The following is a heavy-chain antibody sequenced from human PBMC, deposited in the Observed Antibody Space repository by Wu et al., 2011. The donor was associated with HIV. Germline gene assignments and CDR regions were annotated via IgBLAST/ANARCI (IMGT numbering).Heavy chain of an antibody. CDR3: VRPGYYWYFDV. CDR2: INPNSGGT. CDR1: GYTFIGYY. V-gene: IGHV1-2*02. J-gene: IGHJ2*01. Sequence: QVQLVQSGAEVKKPGASVKVSCKTSGYTFIGYYIYWVRQAPGQGLEWMGWINPNSGGTNYAQKFQVRVTMTRDTSISTVYMELHRLRSDDTAVYYCVRPGYYWYFDVWGRGSLVTVSS. D-gene: IGHD3-9*01.